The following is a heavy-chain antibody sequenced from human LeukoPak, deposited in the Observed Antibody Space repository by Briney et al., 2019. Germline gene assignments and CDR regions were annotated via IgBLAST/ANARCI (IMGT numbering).Heavy chain of an antibody. CDR2: IYYSGST. J-gene: IGHJ4*02. CDR3: ARHLNNCGDDCYIFDY. V-gene: IGHV4-59*08. CDR1: GGSIFSYY. Sequence: PSETLSLTCTVSGGSIFSYYWSWIRQPPGKGLEWMGYIYYSGSTNYNPSLKSRVTISIDTSKDQFSLRVSSVTAADTAVYYCARHLNNCGDDCYIFDYWGQGTLVTVSS. D-gene: IGHD2-21*01.